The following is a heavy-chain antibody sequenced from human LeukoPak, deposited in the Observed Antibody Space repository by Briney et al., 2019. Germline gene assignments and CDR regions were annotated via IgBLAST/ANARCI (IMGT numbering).Heavy chain of an antibody. D-gene: IGHD1-26*01. V-gene: IGHV3-21*01. CDR2: IGSSSSYI. CDR1: GFTLCSYS. CDR3: ARVASGSYLGSFDY. J-gene: IGHJ4*02. Sequence: KPGGSLRLSCAASGFTLCSYSMNWVRQAPGKGLEWVSSIGSSSSYIYYADSVKGRFTISRDNAKNSLYLQMNSLRAEDTAVYYCARVASGSYLGSFDYWGQGTLVPVSS.